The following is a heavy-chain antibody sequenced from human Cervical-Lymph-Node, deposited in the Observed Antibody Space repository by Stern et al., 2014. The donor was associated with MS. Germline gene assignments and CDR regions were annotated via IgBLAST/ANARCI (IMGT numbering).Heavy chain of an antibody. D-gene: IGHD3-22*01. V-gene: IGHV5-51*01. CDR3: ARRGNYYDKTGYFYAFDV. CDR2: IYPDDSDA. J-gene: IGHJ3*01. CDR1: GYSFTTHW. Sequence: VQLVQSGAEMGKPGESLKISCTGSGYSFTTHWIGWVRQMPGKGLEWMGMIYPDDSDARYSPSFQGQVTISADKSINPVYLQWSSLEASDTAIYYCARRGNYYDKTGYFYAFDVWGHGTMVTVSS.